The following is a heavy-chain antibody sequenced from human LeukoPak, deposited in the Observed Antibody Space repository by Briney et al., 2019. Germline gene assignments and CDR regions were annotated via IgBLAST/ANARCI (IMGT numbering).Heavy chain of an antibody. CDR2: INPSYTYT. CDR3: ARGDYANLWFNP. V-gene: IGHV5-10-1*01. CDR1: GYNFTSYW. D-gene: IGHD3-16*01. J-gene: IGHJ5*02. Sequence: GESPLTPRCGFGYNFTSYWNNWVRQMPGQGLGLMGRINPSYTYTNYSTSFQGHVTISPDKSISCGCLQWRRLKASCTAVYECARGDYANLWFNPWGEGTLFSVSS.